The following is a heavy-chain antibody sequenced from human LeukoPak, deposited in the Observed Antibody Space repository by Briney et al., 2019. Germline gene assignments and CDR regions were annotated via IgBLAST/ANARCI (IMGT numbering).Heavy chain of an antibody. D-gene: IGHD4-17*01. CDR3: ARPHYGASDY. Sequence: GESLKISYKGSGYSFTSYWIGWVRQMPGKGLEWMGLIYPADSHIRYSPSLQGQVTISADKSISTAYLQWSSLKASDTAMYYCARPHYGASDYWGQGTLVTVSS. V-gene: IGHV5-51*01. J-gene: IGHJ4*02. CDR1: GYSFTSYW. CDR2: IYPADSHI.